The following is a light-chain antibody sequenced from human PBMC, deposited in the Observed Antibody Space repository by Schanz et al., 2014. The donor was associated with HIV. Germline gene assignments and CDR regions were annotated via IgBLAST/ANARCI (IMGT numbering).Light chain of an antibody. J-gene: IGLJ2*01. CDR1: SGDVGPYDY. Sequence: QSALTQPASVSGSAGQSITISCTGTSGDVGPYDYVSWYQQHPGQAPKLLIYDVTDRPSGVSNRFSGSKSGYTASLTISGLQAEDEADYYCSSYTSSSSVVFGGGTKLTVL. CDR3: SSYTSSSSVV. V-gene: IGLV2-14*03. CDR2: DVT.